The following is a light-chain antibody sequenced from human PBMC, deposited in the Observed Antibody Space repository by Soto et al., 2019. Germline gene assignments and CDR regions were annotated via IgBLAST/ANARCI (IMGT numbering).Light chain of an antibody. Sequence: EIVLTQSPATLSVSPGERATLSCRASQSVRSNLAWYQQKPGQAPRLLIYGASTRATGIPARFSGSGSGTEFTLTISSLQSEDFGVFYCQQRFDWPKITFGQGTRLEIK. CDR3: QQRFDWPKIT. CDR2: GAS. J-gene: IGKJ5*01. CDR1: QSVRSN. V-gene: IGKV3-15*01.